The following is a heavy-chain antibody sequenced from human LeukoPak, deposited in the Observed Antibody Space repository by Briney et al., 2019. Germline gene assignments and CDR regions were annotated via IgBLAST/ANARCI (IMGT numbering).Heavy chain of an antibody. J-gene: IGHJ3*02. Sequence: SETLSLTCAVSGGSISSSNWWSWVRQPPGKGLEWIGEIYHSGSTNYNPSLKSRVTISVDTSKNQFSLKLSSVTAADTAVYYCARGPRRANAFDIWGQGTMVTVSS. D-gene: IGHD1-26*01. CDR3: ARGPRRANAFDI. CDR2: IYHSGST. V-gene: IGHV4-4*02. CDR1: GGSISSSNW.